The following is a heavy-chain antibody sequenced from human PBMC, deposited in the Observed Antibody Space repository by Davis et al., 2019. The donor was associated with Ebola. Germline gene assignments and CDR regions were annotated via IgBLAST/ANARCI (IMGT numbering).Heavy chain of an antibody. J-gene: IGHJ4*02. Sequence: SETLSLTCTVSGGSISSSSYYWGWIRQPPGKGLEWIGRIYYSGRTNYNPSLKSRVTISVDTSKNQFSLKLSSVTAADTAVYYCARGPSIYAWDYGGQGTLVTVSS. CDR3: ARGPSIYAWDY. CDR1: GGSISSSSYY. D-gene: IGHD3-9*01. V-gene: IGHV4-39*07. CDR2: IYYSGRT.